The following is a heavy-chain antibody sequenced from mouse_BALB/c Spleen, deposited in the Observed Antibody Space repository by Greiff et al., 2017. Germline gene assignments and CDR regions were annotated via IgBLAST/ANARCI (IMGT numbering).Heavy chain of an antibody. J-gene: IGHJ4*01. Sequence: VQLQQSGAELVKPGASVKLSCKASGYTFTSYWMHWVKQRPGQGLEWIGEINPSNGRTNYNEKFKSKATLTVDKSSSTAYMQLSSLTSEDSAVYYCARQLGAMDYWGQGTSVTVSS. CDR3: ARQLGAMDY. CDR1: GYTFTSYW. D-gene: IGHD3-1*01. V-gene: IGHV1S81*02. CDR2: INPSNGRT.